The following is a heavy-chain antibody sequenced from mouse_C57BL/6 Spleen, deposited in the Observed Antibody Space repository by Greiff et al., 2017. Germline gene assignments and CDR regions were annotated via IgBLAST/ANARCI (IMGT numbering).Heavy chain of an antibody. CDR1: GFTFSSYA. D-gene: IGHD1-1*01. CDR3: ARGGTTVVATSYWYFDV. CDR2: ISDGGSYT. V-gene: IGHV5-4*03. J-gene: IGHJ1*03. Sequence: DVMLVESGGGLVKPGGSLKLSCAASGFTFSSYAMSWVRQTPEKRLEWVATISDGGSYTYYPDNVKGRFTISRDNAKNNLYLQMSHLKSEDTAMYYCARGGTTVVATSYWYFDVWGTGTTVTVSS.